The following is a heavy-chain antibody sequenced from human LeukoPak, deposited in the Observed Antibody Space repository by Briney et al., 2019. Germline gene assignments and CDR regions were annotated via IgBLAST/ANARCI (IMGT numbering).Heavy chain of an antibody. J-gene: IGHJ4*02. V-gene: IGHV4-39*07. CDR2: IYYSGST. CDR1: GGSISSSSYY. Sequence: ASETLSLTCTVSGGSISSSSYYWGWIRQPPGKGLEWIGSIYYSGSTYYNPSLKSRVTISVDTSKNQFSLKLSSVTAADTAVYYCARVGTGTVDYWGQGTLVTVSS. CDR3: ARVGTGTVDY. D-gene: IGHD1-7*01.